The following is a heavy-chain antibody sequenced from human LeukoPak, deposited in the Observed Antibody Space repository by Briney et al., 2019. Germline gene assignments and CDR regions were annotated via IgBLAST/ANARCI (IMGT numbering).Heavy chain of an antibody. CDR2: INHSGST. V-gene: IGHV4-34*01. CDR3: ARGGSIAAFYWFDP. CDR1: GGSFSGCY. J-gene: IGHJ5*02. D-gene: IGHD6-25*01. Sequence: SETLSLTCAVYGGSFSGCYWSWIRQPPGKGLEWIGEINHSGSTNYNPSLKSRVTISVDTSKNQFSLKLSSVTAADTAVYYCARGGSIAAFYWFDPWGQGTLVTVSS.